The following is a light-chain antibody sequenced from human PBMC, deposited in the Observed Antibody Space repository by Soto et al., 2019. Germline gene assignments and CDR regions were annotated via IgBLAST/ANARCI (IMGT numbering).Light chain of an antibody. V-gene: IGKV3-15*01. CDR3: QQYASSPRT. J-gene: IGKJ1*01. Sequence: EVVMTQSPATLSVSPGERASLSCRASQTVGAYLAWYQQKPGQAPRLLIYGASTRATGIPARFSGSGSGTEFTLTISSLQSEDFAVYYCQQYASSPRTFGQGTTVEIK. CDR1: QTVGAY. CDR2: GAS.